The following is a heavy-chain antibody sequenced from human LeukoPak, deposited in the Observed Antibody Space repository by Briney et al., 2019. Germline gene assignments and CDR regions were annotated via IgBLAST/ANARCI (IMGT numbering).Heavy chain of an antibody. Sequence: PSETLSLTCAVSGYSISSGYYWGWIRQPPGKGLEWIGSIYHSGSTYYNPSLKSRVTISVDTSKNQFSLKLSSVTAADTAVYYCARSTLPVTTAHFDYWGQGTLVTVSS. CDR1: GYSISSGYY. CDR2: IYHSGST. J-gene: IGHJ4*02. D-gene: IGHD4-17*01. CDR3: ARSTLPVTTAHFDY. V-gene: IGHV4-38-2*01.